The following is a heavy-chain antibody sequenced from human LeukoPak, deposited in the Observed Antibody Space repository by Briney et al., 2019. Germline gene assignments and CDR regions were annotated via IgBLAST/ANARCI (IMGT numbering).Heavy chain of an antibody. CDR1: GRSISSSSHY. CDR3: ARRVRGVPFDY. D-gene: IGHD3-10*01. V-gene: IGHV4-39*01. J-gene: IGHJ4*02. Sequence: PSQTLSLTCTVAGRSISSSSHYWDWIRQPPGKGLEWIGGIYYSGSTDYNPSLQSRVTISADTAKNQFSLRLSSVTAADTAVYYCARRVRGVPFDYWGQGTLVTVSS. CDR2: IYYSGST.